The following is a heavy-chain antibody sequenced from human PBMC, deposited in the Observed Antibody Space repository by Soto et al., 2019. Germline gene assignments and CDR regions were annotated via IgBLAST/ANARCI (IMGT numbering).Heavy chain of an antibody. CDR2: ISHDGSTI. V-gene: IGHV3-30*18. CDR3: ANPVQENGYHYDIWYFDL. D-gene: IGHD3-22*01. Sequence: QVQLVESGGGVVQPGRSLRLSCAASGIIFHTYGMHWVRQAPGKGLEWVAVISHDGSTIYYADSVKGRFTISRDNSKNTLFLKMSSLRAEDTAVYYCANPVQENGYHYDIWYFDLWGRGTLVTVSS. CDR1: GIIFHTYG. J-gene: IGHJ2*01.